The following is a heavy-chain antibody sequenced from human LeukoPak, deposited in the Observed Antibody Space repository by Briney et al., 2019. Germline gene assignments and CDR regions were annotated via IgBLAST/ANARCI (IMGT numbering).Heavy chain of an antibody. CDR1: GGSISSSSYY. CDR2: IYTSGST. V-gene: IGHV4-61*02. Sequence: TLSLTCTVSGGSISSSSYYWNWIRQPAGKGLEWIGRIYTSGSTNYNPSLKSRVTMSVDTSKNQFSLKLSSVTAADTAVYYCARGRYSSSLNWFDPWGQGTLVTVSS. D-gene: IGHD6-13*01. J-gene: IGHJ5*02. CDR3: ARGRYSSSLNWFDP.